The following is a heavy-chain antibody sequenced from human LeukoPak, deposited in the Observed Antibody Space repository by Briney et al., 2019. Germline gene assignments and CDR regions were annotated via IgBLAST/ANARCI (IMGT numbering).Heavy chain of an antibody. CDR2: ISWDGGST. D-gene: IGHD6-13*01. V-gene: IGHV3-43D*03. CDR3: AKTKSIAAAGFLDY. CDR1: GFTFDDYA. J-gene: IGHJ4*02. Sequence: GGSLRLSCAVSGFTFDDYAMAWVRQAPGKGLEWVSLISWDGGSTNYAHSVKGRFTIYRDNSKNSLYLQMNNLRAADTAVYYCAKTKSIAAAGFLDYWGQGTLVTVSS.